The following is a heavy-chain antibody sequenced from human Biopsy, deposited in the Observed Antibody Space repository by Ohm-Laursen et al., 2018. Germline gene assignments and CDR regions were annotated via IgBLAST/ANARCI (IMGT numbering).Heavy chain of an antibody. CDR2: IAPRGSDA. CDR3: ARDRIELEATPTNADYYYFGMDV. Sequence: ASVKVSCKASGYMFLRYYIHWVRQAPGKGLEWMGIIAPRGSDATYAQKFQGRLTMTTDTSTATVYMQLGNLTSEDTAVYFCARDRIELEATPTNADYYYFGMDVWGQGTTVTVS. J-gene: IGHJ6*02. D-gene: IGHD1-26*01. CDR1: GYMFLRYY. V-gene: IGHV1-46*01.